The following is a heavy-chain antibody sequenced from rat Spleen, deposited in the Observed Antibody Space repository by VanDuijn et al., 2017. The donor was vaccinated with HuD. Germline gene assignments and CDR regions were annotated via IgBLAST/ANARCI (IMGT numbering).Heavy chain of an antibody. V-gene: IGHV3-3*01. CDR3: ARSDGTHYYLPFAN. CDR1: GYSITSSYR. D-gene: IGHD1-12*02. J-gene: IGHJ3*01. Sequence: EVQLQESGPGLVKPSQSLSLTCSVTGYSITSSYRWNWIRKFPGNKLEWMGYINSAGSTNYNPSLESRISITRDTSKNQFFLQVNSVTTEDTGTYFCARSDGTHYYLPFANWGQGTLVTVSS. CDR2: INSAGST.